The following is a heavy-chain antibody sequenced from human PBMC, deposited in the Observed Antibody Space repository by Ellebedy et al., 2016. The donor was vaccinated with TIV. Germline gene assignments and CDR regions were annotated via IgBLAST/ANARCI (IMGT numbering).Heavy chain of an antibody. CDR2: ISSSSSYI. D-gene: IGHD1-26*01. Sequence: PGGSLRLSCAASGFTFSSYSMNWVRQAPGKGLEWVSSISSSSSYIYYADSVKGRFTISRDNAKNSLYLQMNSLRAEDTAVYYCARDLTSTSTYWYFDLWGRGTLVTVSS. CDR1: GFTFSSYS. CDR3: ARDLTSTSTYWYFDL. V-gene: IGHV3-21*01. J-gene: IGHJ2*01.